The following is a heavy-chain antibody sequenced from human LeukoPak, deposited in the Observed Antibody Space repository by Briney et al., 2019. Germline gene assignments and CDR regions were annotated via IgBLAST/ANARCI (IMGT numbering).Heavy chain of an antibody. J-gene: IGHJ6*02. D-gene: IGHD4-17*01. CDR1: GGSISSYY. CDR3: ARVDGDQYYYYYYGMDV. Sequence: PSETLSLTCTVSGGSISSYYWSWIRQPPGKGLEWIGYIYYSGSTNYNPSLKRRVTISVDTSKNQFSLKLSSVTAADTAVYYCARVDGDQYYYYYYGMDVWGQGTTVTVSS. CDR2: IYYSGST. V-gene: IGHV4-59*01.